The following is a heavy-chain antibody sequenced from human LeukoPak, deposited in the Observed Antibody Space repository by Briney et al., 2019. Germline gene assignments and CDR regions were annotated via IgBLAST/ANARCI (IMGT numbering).Heavy chain of an antibody. D-gene: IGHD3-16*01. CDR3: ARTLTYGLTGYTFDM. V-gene: IGHV4-30-2*02. CDR1: GGSISSGGYS. CDR2: IYHSGST. Sequence: TLSLTCAVSGGSISSGGYSWSWIRQPPGKGLEWIGYIYHSGSTYYNPSLKSRVTISVDTSKNQFSLKLSSVTAADTAVYYCARTLTYGLTGYTFDMWGPGTRVTVSS. J-gene: IGHJ3*02.